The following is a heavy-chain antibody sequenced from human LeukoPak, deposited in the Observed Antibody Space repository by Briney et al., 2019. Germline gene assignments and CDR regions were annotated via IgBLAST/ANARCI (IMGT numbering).Heavy chain of an antibody. Sequence: GGTLRLSCAASGFTFSSYAMHWVRQAPGRGLEYVSAISSNGGSTYYANSVKGRFTISRDNSKNTLYLQMGSLRAEDMAVYYCARVGDGYNFDYYYYMDVWGKGTTVTVSS. V-gene: IGHV3-64*01. CDR1: GFTFSSYA. CDR3: ARVGDGYNFDYYYYMDV. J-gene: IGHJ6*03. D-gene: IGHD5-24*01. CDR2: ISSNGGST.